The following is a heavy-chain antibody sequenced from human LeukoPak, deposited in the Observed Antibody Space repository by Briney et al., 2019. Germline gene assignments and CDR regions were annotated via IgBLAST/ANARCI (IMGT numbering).Heavy chain of an antibody. Sequence: PSETLSLTCTVSGGSISSSSYYWSWIRQPPGKGLEWIGEINHSGSTNYNPSLKSRVTISVDTSKNQFSLKLSSVTAADTAVYYCARRIDFWSGYSSAPYNWFDPWGQGTLVTVSS. CDR2: INHSGST. CDR3: ARRIDFWSGYSSAPYNWFDP. V-gene: IGHV4-39*07. D-gene: IGHD3-3*01. CDR1: GGSISSSSYY. J-gene: IGHJ5*02.